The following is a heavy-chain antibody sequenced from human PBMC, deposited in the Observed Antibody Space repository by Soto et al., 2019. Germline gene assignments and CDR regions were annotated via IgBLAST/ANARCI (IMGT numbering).Heavy chain of an antibody. CDR3: ARDYCTNGVCYQGPFDY. V-gene: IGHV4-34*01. Sequence: LPETLSLTCAVYGGSFSGYYWSWIRQPPGKGLEWIGEINHSGSTNYNPSLKSRVTISVDTSKNQFSLKLSSVTAADTAVYYCARDYCTNGVCYQGPFDYWGQGTLVTVSS. J-gene: IGHJ4*02. CDR2: INHSGST. CDR1: GGSFSGYY. D-gene: IGHD2-8*01.